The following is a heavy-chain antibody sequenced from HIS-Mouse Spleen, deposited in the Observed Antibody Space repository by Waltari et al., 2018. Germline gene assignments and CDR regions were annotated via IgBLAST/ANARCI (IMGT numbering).Heavy chain of an antibody. CDR2: INHSGST. CDR1: GGSFSGYY. V-gene: IGHV4-34*01. J-gene: IGHJ4*02. D-gene: IGHD2-8*01. Sequence: QVQLQQWGAGLLKPSETLSLTCAVYGGSFSGYYWSWIRQPPGKGLEWIGEINHSGSTNDNPSPRSRVTISVDTSKNQFSLKLSSVTAADTAVYYCARDTNKIGIWATFDYWGQGTLVTVSS. CDR3: ARDTNKIGIWATFDY.